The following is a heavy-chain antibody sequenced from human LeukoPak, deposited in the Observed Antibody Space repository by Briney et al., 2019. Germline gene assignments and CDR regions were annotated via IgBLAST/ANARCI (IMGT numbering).Heavy chain of an antibody. CDR2: IYPGDSVT. D-gene: IGHD3-10*01. J-gene: IGHJ2*01. CDR1: GYTFTPIW. Sequence: GESLKISCQTSGYTFTPIWIGWVRQMPGKGLEWMGIIYPGDSVTRFDTSFQGQVTLSHDKPISTAYLQRSSLPASDTAMYYCARPLYGSGTWHFDLWGRGTLVTVSS. CDR3: ARPLYGSGTWHFDL. V-gene: IGHV5-51*01.